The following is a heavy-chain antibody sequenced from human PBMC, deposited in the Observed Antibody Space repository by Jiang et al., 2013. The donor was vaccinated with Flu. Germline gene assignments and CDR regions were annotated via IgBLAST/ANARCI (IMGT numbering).Heavy chain of an antibody. CDR3: AKDKYGSGTNYFDS. CDR1: GFSFSSYA. Sequence: GGGVVQPGRSLRLSCAASGFSFSSYAMHWVRQAPGKGLEWVAAVLYDSSKKYYVDSVEGRFTISRDNANNTLFLEMNSLRAADTAVYYCAKDKYGSGTNYFDSWGQGTLVTVSS. V-gene: IGHV3-30*18. CDR2: VLYDSSKK. J-gene: IGHJ4*02. D-gene: IGHD3-10*01.